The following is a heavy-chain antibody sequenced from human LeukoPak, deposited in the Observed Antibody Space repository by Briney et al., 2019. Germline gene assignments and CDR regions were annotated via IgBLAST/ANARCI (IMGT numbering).Heavy chain of an antibody. V-gene: IGHV1-69*13. CDR2: IIPIFGTA. CDR3: ARGGYCSSTSCYYYYYYYMDV. CDR1: GGTFSSYA. J-gene: IGHJ6*03. Sequence: SVKVSCKASGGTFSSYAISWVRQAPGRGLEWMGGIIPIFGTANYAQKFQGRVTITADESTSTAYMELSSLRSEDTAVYYCARGGYCSSTSCYYYYYYYMDVWGKGTTVTVSS. D-gene: IGHD2-2*01.